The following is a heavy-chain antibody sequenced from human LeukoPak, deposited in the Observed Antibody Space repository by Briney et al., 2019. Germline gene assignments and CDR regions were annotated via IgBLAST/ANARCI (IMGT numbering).Heavy chain of an antibody. CDR2: INHSGST. Sequence: SGTLSLTCAVYGGSFSGYYWSWIRQPPGKGLEWIGEINHSGSTNYNPPLKSRVTISVDTSKNQFSLKLSSVTAADTAVYYCARVGYNQGYWGQGTLVTVSS. J-gene: IGHJ4*02. D-gene: IGHD5-24*01. CDR1: GGSFSGYY. V-gene: IGHV4-34*01. CDR3: ARVGYNQGY.